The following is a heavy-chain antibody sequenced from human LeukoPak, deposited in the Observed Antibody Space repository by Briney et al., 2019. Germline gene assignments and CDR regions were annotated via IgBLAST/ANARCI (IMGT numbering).Heavy chain of an antibody. Sequence: PGGSLRLSCAASGFTFSGYAMNWVRQAPGKGMEWVSHIYSSDTTYADSVKGGVTISRDNAKNSLYLQMNSLRAEDTAVYYCARGGRGDFDIWGQGTMVTVSS. CDR2: IYSSDTT. V-gene: IGHV3-48*01. J-gene: IGHJ3*02. D-gene: IGHD2-21*01. CDR3: ARGGRGDFDI. CDR1: GFTFSGYA.